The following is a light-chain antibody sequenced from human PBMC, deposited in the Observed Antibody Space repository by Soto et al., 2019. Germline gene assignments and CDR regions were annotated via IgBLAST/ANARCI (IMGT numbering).Light chain of an antibody. CDR3: QQLNSYPIT. Sequence: EIVMTQSPATLSVSTGERATLSCRASQSVSSNVAWYQQKPGQAPRLLIYSVSTRATGIPARFSGSGSGTEFTLTINSLQSEDFATYYCQQLNSYPITFGQGTRLEIK. CDR2: SVS. CDR1: QSVSSN. J-gene: IGKJ5*01. V-gene: IGKV3-15*01.